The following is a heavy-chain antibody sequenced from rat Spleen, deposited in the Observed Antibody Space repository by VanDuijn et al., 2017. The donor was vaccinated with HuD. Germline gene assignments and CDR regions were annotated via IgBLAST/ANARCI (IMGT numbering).Heavy chain of an antibody. V-gene: IGHV6-6*01. CDR2: IKAKSKNYAT. Sequence: EVQVLESGGGLVQPGNSLKLSCATSGFTFSTAWMYWYRQFPEKRLEWVARIKAKSKNYATDYTESMKGRFTISRDDSKSSTYLQMNNLKEEDTAIYYCAWTRDSYGPDYWGQGVMVTVSS. D-gene: IGHD1-12*01. CDR3: AWTRDSYGPDY. CDR1: GFTFSTAW. J-gene: IGHJ2*01.